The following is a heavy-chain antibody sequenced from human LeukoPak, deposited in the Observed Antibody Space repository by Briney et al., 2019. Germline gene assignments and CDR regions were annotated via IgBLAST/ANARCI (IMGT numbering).Heavy chain of an antibody. Sequence: GASVKVSCKVSGYTLTELSMHWVRQAPGKGLEWMGGFDPEDGETIYAQKFQGRVTMTEDTSTDTAYMELSSLRSEDTAVYYCATDRRRKLLGYSSGWSDFDYWGQGTLVTVSS. J-gene: IGHJ4*02. CDR3: ATDRRRKLLGYSSGWSDFDY. CDR1: GYTLTELS. CDR2: FDPEDGET. D-gene: IGHD6-19*01. V-gene: IGHV1-24*01.